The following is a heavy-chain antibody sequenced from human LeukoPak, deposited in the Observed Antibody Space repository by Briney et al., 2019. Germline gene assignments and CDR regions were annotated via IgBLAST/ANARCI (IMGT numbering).Heavy chain of an antibody. J-gene: IGHJ4*02. V-gene: IGHV1-2*02. Sequence: ASVKVSCKASGYTFTSYYMHWVRQAPGQGLEWMGWINPNSGGTNYAQKLQGRVTMTTDTSTSTAYMELRSLRFDDTAVYYCARVDSGTMIVVVSVNIDYWGQGTLVTVSS. CDR2: INPNSGGT. CDR3: ARVDSGTMIVVVSVNIDY. D-gene: IGHD3-22*01. CDR1: GYTFTSYY.